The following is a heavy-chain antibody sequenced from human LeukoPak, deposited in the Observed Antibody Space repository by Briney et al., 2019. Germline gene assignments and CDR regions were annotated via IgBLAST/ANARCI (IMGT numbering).Heavy chain of an antibody. D-gene: IGHD2-2*01. CDR1: GGSITSSKYL. J-gene: IGHJ4*02. CDR2: ISYSGST. CDR3: AGVGVRVLVYQFDF. Sequence: SETLSLTCAVSGGSITSSKYLWGWVRQPPGKGLEWIGSISYSGSTDYNPSLKSRVTISVDTSKNYFSLKLTSVTAADTAVYYCAGVGVRVLVYQFDFWGQESPVTVSS. V-gene: IGHV4-39*02.